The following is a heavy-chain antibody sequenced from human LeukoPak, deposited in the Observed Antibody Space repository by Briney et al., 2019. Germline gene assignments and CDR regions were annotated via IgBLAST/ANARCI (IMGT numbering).Heavy chain of an antibody. Sequence: GGSLRLSCEASGFTFSSHAMAWVRQAPGKGLEWISAIGGLGGRTYYAHSVKGRVTISRDNSKNTVYLEMNSLRSEDTALYYCARDPGVVAFHYFDFWSQGILVTVSS. CDR2: IGGLGGRT. CDR1: GFTFSSHA. J-gene: IGHJ4*02. V-gene: IGHV3-23*01. CDR3: ARDPGVVAFHYFDF. D-gene: IGHD3-3*01.